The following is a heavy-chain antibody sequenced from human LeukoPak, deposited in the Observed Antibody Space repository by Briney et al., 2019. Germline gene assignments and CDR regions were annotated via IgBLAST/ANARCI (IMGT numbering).Heavy chain of an antibody. CDR1: GFTFSSYA. D-gene: IGHD5-12*01. CDR2: ISYDGSNK. Sequence: GGSLRLSCAASGFTFSSYAMNWVRQAPGKGLEWVALISYDGSNKNYADSVKGRFTISRDNSKNTLYLQMNSLRAEDTAVYYCARIVGGDIDYWGQGTLVTVSS. V-gene: IGHV3-30-3*01. CDR3: ARIVGGDIDY. J-gene: IGHJ4*02.